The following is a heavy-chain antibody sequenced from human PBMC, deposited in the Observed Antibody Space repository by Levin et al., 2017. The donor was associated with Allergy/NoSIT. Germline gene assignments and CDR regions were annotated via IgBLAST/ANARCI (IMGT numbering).Heavy chain of an antibody. J-gene: IGHJ5*02. CDR3: ATGGSGSFWFDP. D-gene: IGHD3-10*01. V-gene: IGHV1-24*01. Sequence: AASVKVSCKVSGYTLTELSMHWVRQAPGKGLEWMGGFDPEDGETIYAQKFQGRVTMTEDTSTDTAFMELSSLRSEDTAVYYCATGGSGSFWFDPWGQGTLVTVSS. CDR1: GYTLTELS. CDR2: FDPEDGET.